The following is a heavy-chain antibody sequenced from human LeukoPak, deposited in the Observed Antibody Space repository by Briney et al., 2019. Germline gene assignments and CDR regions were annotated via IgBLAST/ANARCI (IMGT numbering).Heavy chain of an antibody. J-gene: IGHJ3*01. D-gene: IGHD5/OR15-5a*01. CDR1: GGSISSYY. CDR2: IYYSGST. V-gene: IGHV4-59*01. Sequence: PSETLSLTCTVSGGSISSYYWSWIRQPPGKGLEWIGYIYYSGSTNYNPPLKSRVTISVDTSKNQFSLKLNSVTAADTAVYYCARVRGSLRYDAFEVWGQGTVVSISS. CDR3: ARVRGSLRYDAFEV.